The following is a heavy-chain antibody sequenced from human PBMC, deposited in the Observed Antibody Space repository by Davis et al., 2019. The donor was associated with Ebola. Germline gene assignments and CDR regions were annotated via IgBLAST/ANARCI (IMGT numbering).Heavy chain of an antibody. V-gene: IGHV4-59*01. CDR1: GGSISSYY. D-gene: IGHD3-22*01. J-gene: IGHJ6*02. Sequence: PSETLSLTCTVSGGSISSYYWSWIRQPPGKGLEWIGYIYYSGSTNYNPSLKSRVTISVDTSKNQFSLKLSSVTAADTAVYYCARTYYYDSSGYPMDVWGQGTTVTVSS. CDR2: IYYSGST. CDR3: ARTYYYDSSGYPMDV.